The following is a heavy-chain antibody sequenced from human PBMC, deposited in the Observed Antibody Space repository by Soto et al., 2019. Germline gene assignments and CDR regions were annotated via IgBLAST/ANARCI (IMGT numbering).Heavy chain of an antibody. V-gene: IGHV3-74*01. Sequence: EVQLVESGGGLVQPGGSLRLSCTASGFTFSDYWMHWVRQAPGKGLVWVSRVNSDGTTTDYADSVKGRFTISRDNAKNTLFLQVNSLRAEDTALYYCARSLTRGHYYWGQGTLVTVSS. CDR2: VNSDGTTT. D-gene: IGHD3-9*01. CDR1: GFTFSDYW. CDR3: ARSLTRGHYY. J-gene: IGHJ4*02.